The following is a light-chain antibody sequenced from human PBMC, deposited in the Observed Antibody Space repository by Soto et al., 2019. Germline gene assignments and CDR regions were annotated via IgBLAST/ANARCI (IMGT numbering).Light chain of an antibody. V-gene: IGKV3-20*01. CDR3: QQYGSS. CDR1: QSVSSSY. CDR2: GAS. Sequence: EIVLTQSPGTLSLSPGERATLSCRASQSVSSSYLAWYQQKPGQAPRLLIYGASSRATGIPDRFSGSGSGTDFTLTISRLEPEDFAVYYCQQYGSSFGPGIKVDMK. J-gene: IGKJ3*01.